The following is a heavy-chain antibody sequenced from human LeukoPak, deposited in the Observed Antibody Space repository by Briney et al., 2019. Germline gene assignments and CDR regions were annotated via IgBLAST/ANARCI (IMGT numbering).Heavy chain of an antibody. CDR2: IKQDGSEK. V-gene: IGHV3-7*01. J-gene: IGHJ3*02. CDR3: ARDSVAAMVRLAFDI. CDR1: RFTVSSNY. Sequence: PGGSLRLSCAASRFTVSSNYMSWVRQAPGKGLEWVANIKQDGSEKYYVDSVKGRFTISRDNAKNSLYLQMNSLRAEDTAVYYCARDSVAAMVRLAFDIWGQGTMVTVSS. D-gene: IGHD5-18*01.